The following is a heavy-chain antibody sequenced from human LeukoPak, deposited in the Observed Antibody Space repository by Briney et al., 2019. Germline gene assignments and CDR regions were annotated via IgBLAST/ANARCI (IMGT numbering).Heavy chain of an antibody. J-gene: IGHJ5*02. V-gene: IGHV3-33*01. D-gene: IGHD2-15*01. CDR1: GFTFSNYG. CDR2: IWSDGSNK. Sequence: PGRSLRLSCAASGFTFSNYGMHWVRQAPGKGLEWVAVIWSDGSNKHYADSARGRFTISRDNSKNTLYLQMNSLRAEDTAVYYCARVTMVAGASYNWLVPWGQSTLVTVST. CDR3: ARVTMVAGASYNWLVP.